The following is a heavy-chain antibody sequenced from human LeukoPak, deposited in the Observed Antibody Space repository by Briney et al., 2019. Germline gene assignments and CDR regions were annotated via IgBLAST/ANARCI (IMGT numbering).Heavy chain of an antibody. CDR1: GGSISSYY. V-gene: IGHV3-15*01. J-gene: IGHJ4*02. Sequence: ETLSLTCTVSGGSISSYYWSWIRQPPGKGLEWVGRIKSKSDGGATEYAAPAKGRFTISRDDSKNTLYLQMNGLRIEDTAVYYCTTITMILIHPDYWGRGTLVTVPS. CDR2: IKSKSDGGAT. CDR3: TTITMILIHPDY. D-gene: IGHD3-22*01.